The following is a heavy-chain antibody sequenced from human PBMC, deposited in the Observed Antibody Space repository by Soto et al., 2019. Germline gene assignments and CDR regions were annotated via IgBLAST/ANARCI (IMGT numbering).Heavy chain of an antibody. CDR2: INQDGSER. Sequence: GGSLRLSCASSGFPFSNYWMSWVRQAPGKGLEWVANINQDGSERNDVDSVKGRFTISRDNAKNSLYLQMNSLRAEDTAFYYCARDTDYNSGWDSWGQGTLVTVSS. V-gene: IGHV3-7*04. J-gene: IGHJ4*02. CDR1: GFPFSNYW. CDR3: ARDTDYNSGWDS. D-gene: IGHD3-10*01.